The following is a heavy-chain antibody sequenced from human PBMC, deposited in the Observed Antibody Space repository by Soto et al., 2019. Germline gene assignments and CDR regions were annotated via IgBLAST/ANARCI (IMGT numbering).Heavy chain of an antibody. V-gene: IGHV1-69*13. D-gene: IGHD3-22*01. CDR1: GSTFSSYA. Sequence: SVKVSSKDSGSTFSSYAISWVRQAPGQGLEWIGGIIPIFGTANYAQKFQGRVTITADESTSTAYMELSSLRSEDTAVYYCARDIRPYYYDSSGLSNLDYWAQGTLVTVSS. CDR2: IIPIFGTA. J-gene: IGHJ4*02. CDR3: ARDIRPYYYDSSGLSNLDY.